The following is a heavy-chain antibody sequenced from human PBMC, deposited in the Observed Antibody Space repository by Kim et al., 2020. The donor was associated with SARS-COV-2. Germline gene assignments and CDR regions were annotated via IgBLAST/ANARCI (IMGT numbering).Heavy chain of an antibody. D-gene: IGHD3-10*01. CDR3: AKGFGGGI. CDR1: GGSISTYC. Sequence: SETLSLTCTVSGGSISTYCWSWIRQPPGKGPEWIGYIFNSGNTNYSPSLKSRVTILADTSKNQFSLRLSSLTAADTAVYYCAKGFGGGIWGQGTMVTVSS. V-gene: IGHV4-59*08. J-gene: IGHJ3*02. CDR2: IFNSGNT.